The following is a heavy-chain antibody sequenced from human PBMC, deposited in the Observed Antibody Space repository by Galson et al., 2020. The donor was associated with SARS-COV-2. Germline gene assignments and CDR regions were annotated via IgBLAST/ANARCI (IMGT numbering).Heavy chain of an antibody. CDR1: GFTFDDYG. D-gene: IGHD6-13*01. CDR2: INWNGGST. V-gene: IGHV3-20*04. CDR3: ARPRAAGRGGGYYYYYVMDV. Sequence: GGSLRLSCAASGFTFDDYGMSWVRQAPGKGLEWVSGINWNGGSTGYADSVKGRFTISRDNAKNSLYLQMNSLRAADTALYYCARPRAAGRGGGYYYYYVMDVWGKGTTVTVSS. J-gene: IGHJ6*04.